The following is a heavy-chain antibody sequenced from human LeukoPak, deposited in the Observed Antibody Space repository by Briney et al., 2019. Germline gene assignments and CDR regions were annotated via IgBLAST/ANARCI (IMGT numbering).Heavy chain of an antibody. Sequence: PGGSLRLSCAASGFTFSSYAMSWVRQAPGKGLEWVSAISGSGGSTYYADSVKGRFTISRDNSKNTLYLQMNSLRAEDTGVYYCAKGSYYDFWSGYHPAGFDPWGQGTLVTVSS. D-gene: IGHD3-3*01. CDR3: AKGSYYDFWSGYHPAGFDP. CDR2: ISGSGGST. CDR1: GFTFSSYA. J-gene: IGHJ5*02. V-gene: IGHV3-23*01.